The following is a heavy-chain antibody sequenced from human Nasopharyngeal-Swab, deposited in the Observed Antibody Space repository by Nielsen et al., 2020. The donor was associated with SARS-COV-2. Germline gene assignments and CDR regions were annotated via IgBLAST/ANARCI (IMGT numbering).Heavy chain of an antibody. CDR3: ARGRIGGVIGNWFDP. D-gene: IGHD3-16*02. J-gene: IGHJ5*02. CDR2: INHSGST. Sequence: WIRQPPGKGLEWIGEINHSGSTNYNPSLKSRGTISVDASKNQFSLKLSSVTAADTAVYYCARGRIGGVIGNWFDPWGQGTLVTVSS. V-gene: IGHV4-34*01.